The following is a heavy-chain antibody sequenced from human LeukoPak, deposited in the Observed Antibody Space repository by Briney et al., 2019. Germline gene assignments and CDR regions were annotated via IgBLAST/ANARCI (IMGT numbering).Heavy chain of an antibody. CDR2: IYSGGST. CDR1: GFTVSSNY. D-gene: IGHD4-17*01. V-gene: IGHV3-53*01. J-gene: IGHJ3*02. CDR3: ASPSNYGDYGGNAFDI. Sequence: PGGSLRLSCAASGFTVSSNYMSWVRQAPGKGLEWVSVIYSGGSTYYADSVKGRFTISRDNSKNTLYLQMNSLRAEDTAVYYCASPSNYGDYGGNAFDIWGQGTMVTVSS.